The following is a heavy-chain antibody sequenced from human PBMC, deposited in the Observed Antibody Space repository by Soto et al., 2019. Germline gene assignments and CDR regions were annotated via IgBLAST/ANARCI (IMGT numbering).Heavy chain of an antibody. J-gene: IGHJ5*02. CDR2: VDHSGGS. CDR1: GVSIHNSHSF. D-gene: IGHD2-15*01. CDR3: GRVVEGATRHTDSDS. Sequence: SETLSLTCAVSGVSIHNSHSFWGWIRQPPGKGLEFIGSVDHSGGSYYNPSLKGRVTISVDTSNNQISLRVNSVTAADTAVYYCGRVVEGATRHTDSDSWGQGMLVTVSS. V-gene: IGHV4-39*02.